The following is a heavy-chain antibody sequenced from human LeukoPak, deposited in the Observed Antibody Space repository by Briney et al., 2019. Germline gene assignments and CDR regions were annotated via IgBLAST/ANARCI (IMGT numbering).Heavy chain of an antibody. Sequence: GGSLRLSCAASGFTFTDYSMKWVRQATGRGLEGVTSISSGSSYKYYGDSVKGRFSISRDSAKNSLYLQMNSLRAEDTAVYYCVRGPTLIGVAGTWPLDYWGQGTLVVVSS. D-gene: IGHD6-19*01. V-gene: IGHV3-21*06. CDR2: ISSGSSYK. J-gene: IGHJ4*02. CDR3: VRGPTLIGVAGTWPLDY. CDR1: GFTFTDYS.